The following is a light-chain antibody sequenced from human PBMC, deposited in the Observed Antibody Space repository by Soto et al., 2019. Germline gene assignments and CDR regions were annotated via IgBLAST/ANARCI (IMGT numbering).Light chain of an antibody. CDR1: SSDVGGYNY. CDR3: SSYSGSNNYVL. CDR2: EVS. J-gene: IGLJ2*01. Sequence: QSALTQPPSASGSPGQSVTISCTGPSSDVGGYNYVSWYQQHPGKAPKVMIYEVSKRPSGVPARFSGSKSCNTASLTVSGLQAEDEADYYCSSYSGSNNYVLFGGGTKLTVL. V-gene: IGLV2-8*01.